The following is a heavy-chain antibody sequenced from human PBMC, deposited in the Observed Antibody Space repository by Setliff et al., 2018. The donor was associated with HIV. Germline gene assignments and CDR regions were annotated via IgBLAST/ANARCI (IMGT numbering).Heavy chain of an antibody. CDR1: GFTFSSYW. D-gene: IGHD3-16*02. CDR2: INNDETIT. Sequence: PGGSLRLSCVASGFTFSSYWMNWVRQAPGKGLMWNSHINNDETITNYADSVKGRFTISRDNAKNTLYLQMNCLGAEDTGVYYCARGGDVVRLHLEELSIFMDVWGQGTTVTVSS. J-gene: IGHJ6*02. V-gene: IGHV3-74*01. CDR3: ARGGDVVRLHLEELSIFMDV.